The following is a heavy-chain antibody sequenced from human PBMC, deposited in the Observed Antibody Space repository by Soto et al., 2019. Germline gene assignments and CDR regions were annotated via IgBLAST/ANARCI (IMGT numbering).Heavy chain of an antibody. CDR3: ERGNRHGAFDI. J-gene: IGHJ3*02. V-gene: IGHV3-30*04. CDR2: MSNDGRNE. CDR1: GSTFSSYD. Sequence: SLRLSCAASGSTFSSYDIHCVRQAPGKGPEWVEHMSNDGRNEYWADYVKGRFTISRDNDKNTVYMQMKSLRTEETAVYYCERGNRHGAFDIWGQGTMVTVSS.